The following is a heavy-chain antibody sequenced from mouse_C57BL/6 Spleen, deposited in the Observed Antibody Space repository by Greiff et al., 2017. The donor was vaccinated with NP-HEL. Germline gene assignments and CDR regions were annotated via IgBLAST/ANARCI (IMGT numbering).Heavy chain of an antibody. CDR3: ARSLAAQAWFAY. D-gene: IGHD3-2*02. Sequence: QVQLKESGAELVKPGASVKISCKASGYAFSSYWMNWVKQRPGKGLEWIGQIYPGDGDTNYNGKFKGKATLTADKSSSTAYMQLSSLTSEDSAVYFCARSLAAQAWFAYWGQGTLVTVSA. CDR1: GYAFSSYW. CDR2: IYPGDGDT. J-gene: IGHJ3*01. V-gene: IGHV1-80*01.